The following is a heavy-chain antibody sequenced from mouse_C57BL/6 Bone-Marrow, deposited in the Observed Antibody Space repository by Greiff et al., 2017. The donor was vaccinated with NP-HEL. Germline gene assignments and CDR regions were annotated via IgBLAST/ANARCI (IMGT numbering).Heavy chain of an antibody. J-gene: IGHJ3*01. CDR3: ARRPGAY. V-gene: IGHV5-17*01. Sequence: EVKLMESGGGLVKPGGSLKLSCAASGFTFSDYGMHWVRQAPEKGLEWVAYISSGSSTIYYADTVKGRFTISRDNAKNTLFLQMTSLRSEDTAMYYCARRPGAYWGQGTLVTVST. CDR1: GFTFSDYG. CDR2: ISSGSSTI.